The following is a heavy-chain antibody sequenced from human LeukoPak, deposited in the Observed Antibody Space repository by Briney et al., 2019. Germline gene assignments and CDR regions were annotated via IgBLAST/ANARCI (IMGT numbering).Heavy chain of an antibody. Sequence: SETLSLTCTASGGSISSYAWSWIRQPAVKGLEWIGRMYTSGSTKYNPSLKSRVTMSVDTSKNQFSLKLSSVTAADTAVYYCARQRDWGFGSYFDYWGQGTLVTVSS. CDR1: GGSISSYA. CDR2: MYTSGST. CDR3: ARQRDWGFGSYFDY. V-gene: IGHV4-4*07. D-gene: IGHD7-27*01. J-gene: IGHJ4*02.